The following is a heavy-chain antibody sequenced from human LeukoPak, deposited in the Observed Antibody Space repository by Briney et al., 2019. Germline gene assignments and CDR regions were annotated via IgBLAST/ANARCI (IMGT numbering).Heavy chain of an antibody. CDR2: IIPIFGTA. CDR1: GGTFISYA. D-gene: IGHD3-10*01. Sequence: EASVKVSCKASGGTFISYAISWVRQAPGQGLEWMGGIIPIFGTANYAQKFQGRVTITADKSTSTAYMELSGLRSEDTAVYYCARDMVRGVRGAFDIWGQGTMVTVSS. CDR3: ARDMVRGVRGAFDI. J-gene: IGHJ3*02. V-gene: IGHV1-69*06.